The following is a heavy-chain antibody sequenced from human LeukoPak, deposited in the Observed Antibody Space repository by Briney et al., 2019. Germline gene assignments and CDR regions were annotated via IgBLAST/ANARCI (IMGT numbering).Heavy chain of an antibody. Sequence: KPGGSLRLSCAASEFTFSSYSMSWVRQPPGKGLEWVSSISSRSGYIYYGDSVKGRFTISRDNAKNSLYLQINTLRAEDTAVYYCASFDSSGWHYFDYWGQGTRVTVSS. CDR2: ISSRSGYI. D-gene: IGHD6-19*01. V-gene: IGHV3-21*01. J-gene: IGHJ4*02. CDR1: EFTFSSYS. CDR3: ASFDSSGWHYFDY.